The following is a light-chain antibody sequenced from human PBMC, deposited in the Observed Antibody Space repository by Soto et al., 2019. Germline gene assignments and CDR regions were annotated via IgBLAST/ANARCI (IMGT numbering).Light chain of an antibody. Sequence: ENVLTQSPGTLSLSPGERATLSCRASQSVRTNDLAWYQQKPGQAPRLLVYGASNRVPGIPDRFSGSGSGTDFTLTISRLEPEDFVVYYCQKYGSSYTFGQGTKLEIK. CDR3: QKYGSSYT. CDR1: QSVRTND. CDR2: GAS. J-gene: IGKJ2*01. V-gene: IGKV3-20*01.